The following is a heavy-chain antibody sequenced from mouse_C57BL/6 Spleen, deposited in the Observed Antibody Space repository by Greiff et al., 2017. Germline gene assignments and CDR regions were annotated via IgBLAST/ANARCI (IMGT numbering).Heavy chain of an antibody. Sequence: QVQLQQPGAELVKPGASVKVSCKASGYTFTSYWMHWVKQRPGQGLEWIGRIHPSDSDTDYNQKFKGKATLTVDKSSSTAYMQLSRLTSEDSAVYYCATSYYYGSSLDYWGQGTTLTVSS. J-gene: IGHJ2*01. CDR3: ATSYYYGSSLDY. CDR1: GYTFTSYW. D-gene: IGHD1-1*01. V-gene: IGHV1-74*01. CDR2: IHPSDSDT.